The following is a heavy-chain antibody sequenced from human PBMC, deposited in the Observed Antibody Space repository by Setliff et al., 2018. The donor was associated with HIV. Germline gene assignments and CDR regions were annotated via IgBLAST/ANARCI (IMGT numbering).Heavy chain of an antibody. V-gene: IGHV1-2*02. CDR3: ARDVRDGFEEWFSTLDDGMDV. D-gene: IGHD3-3*01. J-gene: IGHJ6*02. Sequence: RASVKVSCKTSGYIFIRYYIFWVRQAPGQGLEWMGNINPHTGVTRYAEKFQGRVTMTRDTSISTIYMELSRLRSDDTAVYYCARDVRDGFEEWFSTLDDGMDVWGQGTTVTVS. CDR2: INPHTGVT. CDR1: GYIFIRYY.